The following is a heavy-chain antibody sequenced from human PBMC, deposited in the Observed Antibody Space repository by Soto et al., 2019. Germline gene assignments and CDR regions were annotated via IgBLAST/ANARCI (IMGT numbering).Heavy chain of an antibody. Sequence: GGSLRLSCAASGFNFGPAYMIWMRQAPGKRLEWVSFISGGSDYTNYADSVRGRFTISRGNDKSSLYLQMNSLRADDTAVYYCANIHYGSLTYWGQGALVTVSS. J-gene: IGHJ1*01. CDR3: ANIHYGSLTY. V-gene: IGHV3-11*06. CDR2: ISGGSDYT. CDR1: GFNFGPAY. D-gene: IGHD4-17*01.